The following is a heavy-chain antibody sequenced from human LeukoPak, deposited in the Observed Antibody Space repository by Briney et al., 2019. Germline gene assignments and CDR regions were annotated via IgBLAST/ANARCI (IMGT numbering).Heavy chain of an antibody. D-gene: IGHD3-22*01. CDR3: ARDVYYYDSSGYSDY. V-gene: IGHV4-4*07. CDR2: IYTSGST. CDR1: GGSVSSYY. J-gene: IGHJ4*02. Sequence: SETLSLTCSVSGGSVSSYYWSWIRQPAGKGLEWIGRIYTSGSTNYNPSLKSRVTMSVDTSKNQFSLKLSSVTAADTAIYYCARDVYYYDSSGYSDYWGQGTLVTVSS.